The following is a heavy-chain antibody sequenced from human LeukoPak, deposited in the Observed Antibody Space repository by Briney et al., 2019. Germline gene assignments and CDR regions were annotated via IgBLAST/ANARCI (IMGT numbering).Heavy chain of an antibody. CDR1: GGSISSGGYY. Sequence: SETLSLTCTVSGGSISSGGYYWSWIRQPPGKGLEWIGYIYHSGSTYYNPSLKSRVTISVDTSKNQFSLKLSSVTAADTAVYYCARFPKRAFDIWGQGTMVTVSS. CDR2: IYHSGST. V-gene: IGHV4-30-2*01. CDR3: ARFPKRAFDI. J-gene: IGHJ3*02.